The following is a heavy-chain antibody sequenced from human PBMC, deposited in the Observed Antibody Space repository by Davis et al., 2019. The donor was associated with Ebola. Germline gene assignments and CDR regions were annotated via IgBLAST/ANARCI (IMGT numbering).Heavy chain of an antibody. D-gene: IGHD2-2*01. CDR3: ARVCSSTSCQYYYYMDV. V-gene: IGHV4-34*01. Sequence: PSETLSLTCAVYGGSFSGYYWSWIRQPPGKGLEWIGEINHSGSTNYNPSLKSRVTISVDTSKNQFSLKLSSVTAADTAVYYCARVCSSTSCQYYYYMDVWGKGTTVTVSS. CDR1: GGSFSGYY. CDR2: INHSGST. J-gene: IGHJ6*03.